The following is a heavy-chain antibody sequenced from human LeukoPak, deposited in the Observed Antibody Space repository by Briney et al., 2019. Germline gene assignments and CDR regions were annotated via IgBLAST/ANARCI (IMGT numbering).Heavy chain of an antibody. D-gene: IGHD6-6*01. Sequence: PSETLSLTCAVSGGSISSGGYSWSWIRQPPGKGLEWIVYIYYSGSTYYNPSLKSRVTISLDTSKNQFSLKLSSVTAADTAIYYCARDFSSSSTVYYYYYMDVWGKGTTVTVSS. J-gene: IGHJ6*03. CDR2: IYYSGST. CDR3: ARDFSSSSTVYYYYYMDV. CDR1: GGSISSGGYS. V-gene: IGHV4-30-4*07.